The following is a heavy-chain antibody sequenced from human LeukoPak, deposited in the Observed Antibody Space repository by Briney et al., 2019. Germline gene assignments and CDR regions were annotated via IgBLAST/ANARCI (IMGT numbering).Heavy chain of an antibody. D-gene: IGHD2-15*01. CDR2: IQRKIDGGTT. J-gene: IGHJ4*02. CDR1: GFTFSNAW. V-gene: IGHV3-15*01. Sequence: PGGSLRLSCAASGFTFSNAWMSWVRQAPGKGLEWVGRIQRKIDGGTTDYAAPVKGRFTISRDDSKNTLYLQMNSLKTEDTAVYYCSTHGDSAYWGQGTLVTVSS. CDR3: STHGDSAY.